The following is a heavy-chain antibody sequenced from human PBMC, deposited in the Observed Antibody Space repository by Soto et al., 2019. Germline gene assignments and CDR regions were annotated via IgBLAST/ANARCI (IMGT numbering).Heavy chain of an antibody. Sequence: SETLSLTCTVSGGSISSDGHYWSWIRQLPGKGLEWIGYIYHSGNTYYNPSLKSRLFISVDTSRKQFSLKVSSVTAADTAMYYCARANYFESSGPFDYWGPGTLVTVSS. D-gene: IGHD3-22*01. CDR3: ARANYFESSGPFDY. CDR1: GGSISSDGHY. J-gene: IGHJ4*02. V-gene: IGHV4-31*03. CDR2: IYHSGNT.